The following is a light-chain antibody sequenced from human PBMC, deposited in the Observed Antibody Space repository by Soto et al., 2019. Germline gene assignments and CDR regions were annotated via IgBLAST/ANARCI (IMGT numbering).Light chain of an antibody. CDR1: HSISSSY. J-gene: IGKJ2*01. V-gene: IGKV3-20*01. CDR3: QQYGSSPPYT. CDR2: RAS. Sequence: EMVLTKSPGTPRLSRRERATLSCMASHSISSSYLTWSQQRPGQPPRLLIYRASRRATGLPARFSASGSGTHGTLTISRLEPEDFACYYGQQYGSSPPYTFGQGTKLEIK.